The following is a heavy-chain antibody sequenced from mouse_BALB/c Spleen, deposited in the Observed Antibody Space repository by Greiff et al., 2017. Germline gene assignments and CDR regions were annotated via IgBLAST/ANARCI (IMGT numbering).Heavy chain of an antibody. CDR3: ARSGWLLPFDY. CDR1: GYTFTSYV. Sequence: VQLQQSGPELVEPGASVKMSCKASGYTFTSYVMHWVKQKPGQGLEWIGYINPYNDGTKYNEKFKGKATLTSDKSSSTAYMELSSLTSEDSAVYYCARSGWLLPFDYWGQGTTLTVSS. CDR2: INPYNDGT. J-gene: IGHJ2*01. D-gene: IGHD2-3*01. V-gene: IGHV1-14*01.